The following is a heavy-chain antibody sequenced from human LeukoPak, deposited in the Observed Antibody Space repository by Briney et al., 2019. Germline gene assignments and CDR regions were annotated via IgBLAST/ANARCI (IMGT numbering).Heavy chain of an antibody. D-gene: IGHD3-22*01. J-gene: IGHJ3*02. CDR3: ARVTTDAFDI. CDR2: IYHSGST. Sequence: PSETLSLTCTVSGYSISSGYYWGWIRQPPGKGLEWIGSIYHSGSTYYNPSLKSRVTISVDTSKNQFSLKLSSVTAADTAVYHCARVTTDAFDIWGQGTMVTVSS. CDR1: GYSISSGYY. V-gene: IGHV4-38-2*02.